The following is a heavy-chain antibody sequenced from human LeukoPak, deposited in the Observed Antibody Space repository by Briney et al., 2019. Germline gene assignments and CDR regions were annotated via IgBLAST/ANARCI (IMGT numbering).Heavy chain of an antibody. CDR2: ISGSGDAT. D-gene: IGHD1-1*01. V-gene: IGHV3-23*01. CDR1: GFTFTTYA. CDR3: ARLSGTSGTTSRVLHY. J-gene: IGHJ4*02. Sequence: GGSLRLSCAASGFTFTTYAMTRVRRAPGKGLEWVSAISGSGDATYYADSVKGRFTISRDNSENTVYLQVSSLRAEDTAVYYCARLSGTSGTTSRVLHYWGQGALVTVSS.